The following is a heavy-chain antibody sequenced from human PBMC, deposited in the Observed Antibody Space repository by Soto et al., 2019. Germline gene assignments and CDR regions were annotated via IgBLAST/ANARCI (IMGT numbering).Heavy chain of an antibody. J-gene: IGHJ6*02. Sequence: SSVKVSCKASGYPYTNSYMHWVRQAPGQGLEWMGWIHPNTGGTNYAQKFQGRVTMTRDTSVSTVYMELNRLTSDDTAIYFCASDFRTRGWFRQAGNFAMDVWGQGTTVTVSS. CDR1: GYPYTNSY. D-gene: IGHD6-19*01. V-gene: IGHV1-2*02. CDR2: IHPNTGGT. CDR3: ASDFRTRGWFRQAGNFAMDV.